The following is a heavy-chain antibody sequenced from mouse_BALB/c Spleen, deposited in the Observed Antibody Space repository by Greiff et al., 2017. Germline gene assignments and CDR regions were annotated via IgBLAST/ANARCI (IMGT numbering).Heavy chain of an antibody. CDR3: ARGAYYGNYFDY. CDR1: GYSITSGYY. V-gene: IGHV3-6*02. CDR2: ISYDGSN. J-gene: IGHJ2*01. D-gene: IGHD2-10*01. Sequence: VQLKESGPGLVKPSQSLSLTCSVTGYSITSGYYWNWIRQFPGNKLEWMGYISYDGSNNYNPSLKNRISITRDTSKNQFFLKLNSVTTEDTATYYCARGAYYGNYFDYWGQGTTLTVSS.